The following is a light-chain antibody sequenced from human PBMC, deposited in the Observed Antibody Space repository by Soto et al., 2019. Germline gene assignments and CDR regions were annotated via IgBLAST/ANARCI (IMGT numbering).Light chain of an antibody. CDR3: QKYNNAPWT. CDR2: TAS. V-gene: IGKV1-27*01. CDR1: QGISNF. Sequence: DLQMTQSPSSLSASVGDRVTITCRASQGISNFLAWYQQKPGKVPKLLIYTASTLQSGVPSRFSGSGSGTDFTLTISSLQPEDVATYYCQKYNNAPWTFGQGTKVDIK. J-gene: IGKJ1*01.